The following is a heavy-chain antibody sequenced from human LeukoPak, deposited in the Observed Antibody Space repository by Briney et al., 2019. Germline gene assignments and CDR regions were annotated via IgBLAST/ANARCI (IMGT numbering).Heavy chain of an antibody. CDR2: ISSSSSTI. J-gene: IGHJ4*02. CDR1: GFTFSSYS. Sequence: PGGSLRLSCAASGFTFSSYSMNWVRQAPGKGLEWVSYISSSSSTIYYSSSVKGRFNISRNNAKNSLYLQMNSLRAEDTTVYYCARAGGWLQPHPDYWGQGTLVTVSS. V-gene: IGHV3-48*01. D-gene: IGHD5-24*01. CDR3: ARAGGWLQPHPDY.